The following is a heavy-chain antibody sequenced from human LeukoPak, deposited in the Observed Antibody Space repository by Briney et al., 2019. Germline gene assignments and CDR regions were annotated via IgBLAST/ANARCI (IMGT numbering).Heavy chain of an antibody. V-gene: IGHV3-20*04. CDR3: AKVSESNYDFLTGYYTPYYFDY. D-gene: IGHD3-9*01. CDR2: INWNGGST. CDR1: GFTFDDYG. Sequence: GGSLRLSCAVSGFTFDDYGMSWVRHAPGKGLEWVSGINWNGGSTGYADSVKGRFTISRDNSKNTLYLQMNSLRAEDTAVYYCAKVSESNYDFLTGYYTPYYFDYWGQGTLVTVSS. J-gene: IGHJ4*02.